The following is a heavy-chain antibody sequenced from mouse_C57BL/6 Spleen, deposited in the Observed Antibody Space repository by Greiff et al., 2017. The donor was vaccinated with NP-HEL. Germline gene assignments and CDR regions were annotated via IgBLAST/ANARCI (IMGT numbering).Heavy chain of an antibody. V-gene: IGHV1-39*01. Sequence: LVESGPELVKPGASVKISCKASGYSFTDYNMNWVKQSNGKSLEWIGVINPNYGTTSYNQKFKGKATLTVDQSSSTAYMQLNSLTSEDSAVYYCARGSNYSYYYAMDYWGQGTSVTVSS. CDR3: ARGSNYSYYYAMDY. J-gene: IGHJ4*01. CDR2: INPNYGTT. D-gene: IGHD2-5*01. CDR1: GYSFTDYN.